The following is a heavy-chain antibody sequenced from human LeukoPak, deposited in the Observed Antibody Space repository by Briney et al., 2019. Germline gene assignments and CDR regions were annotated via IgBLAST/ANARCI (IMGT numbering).Heavy chain of an antibody. CDR3: ARGLGITIFGVVIGPDAFDI. Sequence: GGSLRLSCAASGFTFSSYSMNRVRQAPGKGLEWVSFISSSSSYIYYADSVKGRFTISRDNAKNSLYLQMNSLRAEDTAVYYCARGLGITIFGVVIGPDAFDIWGQGTMVTVSS. J-gene: IGHJ3*02. CDR1: GFTFSSYS. D-gene: IGHD3-3*01. CDR2: ISSSSSYI. V-gene: IGHV3-21*01.